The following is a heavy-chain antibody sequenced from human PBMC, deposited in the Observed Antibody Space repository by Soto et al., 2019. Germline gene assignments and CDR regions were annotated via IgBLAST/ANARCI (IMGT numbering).Heavy chain of an antibody. CDR2: IFYSGST. CDR1: GGSILSYY. Sequence: SETLSLTCTVSGGSILSYYWTWSRQPPGKGLEWLGYIFYSGSTFYNPSLKSRVTISIHTSKSQFSLQLTSVTAADTAVYYCARGAADTAMVDSWGQGTLVTVSS. CDR3: ARGAADTAMVDS. V-gene: IGHV4-59*01. J-gene: IGHJ4*02. D-gene: IGHD5-18*01.